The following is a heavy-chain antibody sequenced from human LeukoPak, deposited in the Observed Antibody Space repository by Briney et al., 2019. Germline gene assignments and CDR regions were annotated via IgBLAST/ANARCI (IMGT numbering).Heavy chain of an antibody. V-gene: IGHV3-74*01. D-gene: IGHD6-13*01. Sequence: PGGSLRLSCAASGFTFSSYWMHWVRHAPGKGLVWVSRINSDGSSTSYADSVKGRFTISRDNAKNTLYLQMNSLRAEDMAVYYCARDSVRSSSWYFPSDYWGQGTLVTVSS. CDR2: INSDGSST. J-gene: IGHJ4*02. CDR3: ARDSVRSSSWYFPSDY. CDR1: GFTFSSYW.